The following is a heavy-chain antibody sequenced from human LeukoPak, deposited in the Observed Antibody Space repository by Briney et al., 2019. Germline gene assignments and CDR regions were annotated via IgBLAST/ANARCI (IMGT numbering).Heavy chain of an antibody. CDR3: ARESGIVVVPAANHWYFDL. Sequence: PSETLSLTCNVSGGSISSSTYYWSWIRQPPGKGLEWIGYIYYSGSTNYNPSLKSRVTISVDTSKNQFSLELSSVTAADTAVYYCARESGIVVVPAANHWYFDLWGRGTLVTVSS. J-gene: IGHJ2*01. CDR2: IYYSGST. V-gene: IGHV4-61*01. CDR1: GGSISSSTYY. D-gene: IGHD2-2*01.